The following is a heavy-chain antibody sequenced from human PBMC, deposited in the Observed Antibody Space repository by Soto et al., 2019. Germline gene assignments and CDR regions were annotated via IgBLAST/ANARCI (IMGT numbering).Heavy chain of an antibody. CDR1: GFTFSSYA. CDR3: AKDLRLGYSSSSGYFDY. CDR2: ISGSGGST. Sequence: PVGSLRLSCAASGFTFSSYAMSWVRQAPGKGLEWVSAISGSGGSTYYADSVKGRFTISRDNSKNTLYLQMNSLRAEDTAVYYCAKDLRLGYSSSSGYFDYWGQGTLVTVSS. J-gene: IGHJ4*02. V-gene: IGHV3-23*01. D-gene: IGHD6-6*01.